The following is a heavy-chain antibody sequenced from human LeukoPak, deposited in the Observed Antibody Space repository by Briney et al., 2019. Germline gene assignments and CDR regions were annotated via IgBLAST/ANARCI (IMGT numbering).Heavy chain of an antibody. D-gene: IGHD6-13*01. CDR1: GFTFSSYA. J-gene: IGHJ5*02. Sequence: GGSLRLSCAASGFTFSSYAMSWVRQAPGKGLEWVSAISGSGGSTYYAGSVKGRFTISRDNSKNTLYLQMNSLRAEDTAVYYCAKVGSSSWYLTWFDPWGQGTLVTVSS. CDR2: ISGSGGST. CDR3: AKVGSSSWYLTWFDP. V-gene: IGHV3-23*01.